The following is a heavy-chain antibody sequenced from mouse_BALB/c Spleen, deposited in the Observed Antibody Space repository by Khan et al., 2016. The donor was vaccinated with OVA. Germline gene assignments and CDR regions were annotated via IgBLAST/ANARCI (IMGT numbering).Heavy chain of an antibody. Sequence: QVQLKQSGPGLVAPSQSLSIICTVSGFSLTNYGVHWVRQPPGKGLEWLGVMWAGGSTNYNSALMSRLSISIDNSKSQVFLKMNSLQTDDTAMYYWARPYDGSAWFAYWGQGTLVTVSA. D-gene: IGHD1-1*01. CDR1: GFSLTNYG. V-gene: IGHV2-9*02. J-gene: IGHJ3*01. CDR3: ARPYDGSAWFAY. CDR2: MWAGGST.